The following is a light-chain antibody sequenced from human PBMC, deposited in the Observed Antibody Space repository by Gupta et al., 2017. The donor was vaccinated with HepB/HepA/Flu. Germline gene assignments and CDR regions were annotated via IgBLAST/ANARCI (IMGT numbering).Light chain of an antibody. CDR3: MQAIQAPRT. CDR1: QSLLHRNGYNY. CDR2: LGS. J-gene: IGKJ1*01. V-gene: IGKV2-28*01. Sequence: DIVMTQSPLSLPVTPGEPASISCRSSQSLLHRNGYNYLDWYLQKPGQSPQLLIYLGSNRASGVPDRFSGSGSGTDFTLKISRVEAEDVGVYYCMQAIQAPRTFGQGTKVEIK.